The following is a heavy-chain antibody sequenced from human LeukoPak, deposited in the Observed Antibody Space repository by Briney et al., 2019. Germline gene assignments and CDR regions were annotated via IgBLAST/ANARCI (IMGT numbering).Heavy chain of an antibody. CDR3: ARAPRGYSYCDY. CDR1: GGSFSGYY. D-gene: IGHD5-18*01. J-gene: IGHJ4*02. Sequence: PSETLSLTCAVYGGSFSGYYWSWIRQPPGKGLEWIGEINHSGSTNYNPSLKSRVTISVDTSKNQFSLKLSSVTAADTAVYYCARAPRGYSYCDYWGQGTLVTVSS. CDR2: INHSGST. V-gene: IGHV4-34*01.